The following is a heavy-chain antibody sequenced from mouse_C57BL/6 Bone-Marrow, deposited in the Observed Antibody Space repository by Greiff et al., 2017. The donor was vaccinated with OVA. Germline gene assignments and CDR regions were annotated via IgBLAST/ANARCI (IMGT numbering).Heavy chain of an antibody. CDR2: IYPGSGNT. D-gene: IGHD2-3*01. Sequence: QVQLQQSGAEVVRPVSSVKLSCTASVYTFTDHYINWVTPRPGQGLELIARIYPGSGNTYYNETFKGKATLTAEQSSNTAYMQLRSLKYEDSAGDVCERDDGYYWENGGEGTT. J-gene: IGHJ2*01. CDR3: ERDDGYYWEN. V-gene: IGHV1-76*01. CDR1: VYTFTDHY.